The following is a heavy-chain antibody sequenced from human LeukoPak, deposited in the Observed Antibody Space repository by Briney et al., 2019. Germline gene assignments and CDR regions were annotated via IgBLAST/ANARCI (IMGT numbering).Heavy chain of an antibody. CDR2: INPKSGGT. CDR3: ARSEDYGLDV. CDR1: GYTFTSYG. J-gene: IGHJ6*02. Sequence: ASVKVSCKASGYTFTSYGITWVRQAPGQGLEWMGWINPKSGGTNYAQKFQGRVTMTGDTSISTTYMELTRLKSDDTAVYFCARSEDYGLDVWGQGTTVIVSS. V-gene: IGHV1-2*02.